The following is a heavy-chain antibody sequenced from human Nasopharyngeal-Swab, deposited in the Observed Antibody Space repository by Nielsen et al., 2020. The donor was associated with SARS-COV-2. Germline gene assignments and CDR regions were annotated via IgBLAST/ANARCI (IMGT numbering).Heavy chain of an antibody. CDR1: GYSFTSYW. CDR3: ARHLPYGDFDY. J-gene: IGHJ4*02. Sequence: GSLRLSCQGSGYSFTSYWIGWVRQMPGKGLEWMGIIYPGDSDTRYSPSFQGQVTISADKSISTAYLQWSSLKASDTAMYYCARHLPYGDFDYWGQGTLVTVSS. D-gene: IGHD4-17*01. CDR2: IYPGDSDT. V-gene: IGHV5-51*01.